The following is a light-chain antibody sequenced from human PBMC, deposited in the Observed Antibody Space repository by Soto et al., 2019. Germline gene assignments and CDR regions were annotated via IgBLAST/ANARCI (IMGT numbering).Light chain of an antibody. CDR1: QTIGIY. CDR3: LQSSSTPPFT. Sequence: DIQMTQSPSSLSASVGDRVTMTCRASQTIGIYLNWYQQKPGKAPKILIYAASRLRSGVPSRFSADGSGTDFTLTISSLQPEDFATYYCLQSSSTPPFTFGPGTKVDIK. CDR2: AAS. J-gene: IGKJ3*01. V-gene: IGKV1-39*01.